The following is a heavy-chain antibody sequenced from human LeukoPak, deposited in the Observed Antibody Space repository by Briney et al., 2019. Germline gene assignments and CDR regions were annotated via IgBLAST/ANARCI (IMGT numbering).Heavy chain of an antibody. D-gene: IGHD6-13*01. V-gene: IGHV4-39*01. CDR3: ARRSGTAAPTDAFDI. CDR2: IYYSGST. Sequence: SETLSLTCTVSGGSISSSSYYWGWIRQPPGKGLEWIGSIYYSGSTYYNPSLKSRVTISVDTSKNQFSLKLSSVTAADTAVYYCARRSGTAAPTDAFDIWGQGTMVTVSS. J-gene: IGHJ3*02. CDR1: GGSISSSSYY.